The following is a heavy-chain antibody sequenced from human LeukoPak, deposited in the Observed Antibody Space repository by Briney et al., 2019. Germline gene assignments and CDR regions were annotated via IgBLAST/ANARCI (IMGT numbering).Heavy chain of an antibody. J-gene: IGHJ3*01. D-gene: IGHD3-16*01. CDR1: GGSIRSYY. V-gene: IGHV4-59*01. CDR3: ASIKGGGGSFDV. CDR2: IYYSGST. Sequence: SETLSLTCTVSGGSIRSYYWSWLRQPPGKGLEWLGYIYYSGSTNYNPSLKSRVTISVDTSKNQLSLKLSSVTAADTAVYYCASIKGGGGSFDVWGQGTMVTVSS.